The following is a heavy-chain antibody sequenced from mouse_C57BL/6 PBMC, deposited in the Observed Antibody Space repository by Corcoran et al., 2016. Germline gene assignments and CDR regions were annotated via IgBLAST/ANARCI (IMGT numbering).Heavy chain of an antibody. Sequence: QDQLQQPGTELVKPEASVKLSCKASGYTFTSYWMYWMKQRPGQGVEWIGNINPSNGGTNYNEKFKSKATLTVDKSSITAYMQLSSLTSEDSAVYYCARCLLYGSSYDFAYWGQGTLVTVSA. V-gene: IGHV1-53*01. D-gene: IGHD1-1*01. CDR2: INPSNGGT. CDR3: ARCLLYGSSYDFAY. CDR1: GYTFTSYW. J-gene: IGHJ3*01.